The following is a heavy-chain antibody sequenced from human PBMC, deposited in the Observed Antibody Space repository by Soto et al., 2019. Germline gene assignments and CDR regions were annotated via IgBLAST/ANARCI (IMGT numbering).Heavy chain of an antibody. Sequence: ESLKLSCTGSGYGFTTYWIGWVLHMPGKGLEWMGIIYPGDSDTRYRPSFQGQVIISADKSISTAYLQWSSLKASDTAMYYCARHYYDSSDYYDFDYWGQGTLVTVSS. CDR3: ARHYYDSSDYYDFDY. D-gene: IGHD3-22*01. J-gene: IGHJ4*02. CDR2: IYPGDSDT. CDR1: GYGFTTYW. V-gene: IGHV5-51*01.